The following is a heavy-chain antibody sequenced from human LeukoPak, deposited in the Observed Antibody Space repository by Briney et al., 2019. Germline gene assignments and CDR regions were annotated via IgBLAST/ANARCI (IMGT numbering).Heavy chain of an antibody. CDR2: IYTSGST. V-gene: IGHV4-61*02. CDR1: GGSISSGTYY. J-gene: IGHJ6*03. D-gene: IGHD6-13*01. CDR3: ARDLSGGIAVPGTPYYYYYYMDV. Sequence: SETLSLTCTVSGGSISSGTYYWSWIRQPAGKGLEWIGRIYTSGSTNYNPSLKSRVTISVDTSKNQFSLKLTSVTAADTAVYYCARDLSGGIAVPGTPYYYYYYMDVWGKGTTVTVSS.